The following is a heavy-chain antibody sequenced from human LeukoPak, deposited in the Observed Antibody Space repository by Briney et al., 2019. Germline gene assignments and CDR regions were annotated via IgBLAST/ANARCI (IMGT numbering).Heavy chain of an antibody. CDR2: ISAYNGNT. J-gene: IGHJ4*02. CDR1: GYTFTSYG. D-gene: IGHD6-6*01. V-gene: IGHV1-18*01. CDR3: ARDLVFGSNSSGGYFDY. Sequence: GASVKVSCKASGYTFTSYGISWVRQAPGQGLEWMGWISAYNGNTNYAQKLQGRVTMTTDTSTSTAYMELRSLRSDDTAVYYCARDLVFGSNSSGGYFDYWGQGTLVTVSS.